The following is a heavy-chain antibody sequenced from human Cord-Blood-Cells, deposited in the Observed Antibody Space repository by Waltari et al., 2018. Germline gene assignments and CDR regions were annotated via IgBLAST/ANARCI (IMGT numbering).Heavy chain of an antibody. CDR3: ASRQYSSSPHHFDY. CDR1: GGSFSGYY. CDR2: IKQSGST. J-gene: IGHJ4*02. Sequence: QVQLQQWGAGLLKPSETLSLTCAVYGGSFSGYYWSWIRQPPGQGLEWIGEIKQSGSTNHTPSLKSRVTRSVDTSKNQFSLKLSSVTAADTAVYYCASRQYSSSPHHFDYWGQGTLVTVSS. D-gene: IGHD6-6*01. V-gene: IGHV4-34*01.